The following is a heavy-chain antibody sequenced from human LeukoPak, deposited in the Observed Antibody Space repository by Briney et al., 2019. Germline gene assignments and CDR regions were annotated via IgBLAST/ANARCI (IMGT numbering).Heavy chain of an antibody. CDR2: ISSSTSTI. CDR1: GFTFSVYG. J-gene: IGHJ5*02. Sequence: GGSLRLSCAASGFTFSVYGMNWVRQAPGKGLEWIAYISSSTSTINYADSVKGRFTISRDNANDSPFLQMNSLRVDDTAIYYCARRPPTGAALDHWGQGTRVTVSS. CDR3: ARRPPTGAALDH. V-gene: IGHV3-48*01. D-gene: IGHD6-6*01.